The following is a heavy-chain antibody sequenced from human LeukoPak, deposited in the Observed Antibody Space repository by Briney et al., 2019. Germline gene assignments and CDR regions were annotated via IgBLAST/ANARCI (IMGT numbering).Heavy chain of an antibody. CDR2: ISHDGNNK. Sequence: HPGGSLRLSCAASGFTFSSYAMHWVCQAPGKGLEWVAVISHDGNNKYYVDSVKGRFTISRDNSKNTLYLQMNSLRAEDTAVYYCARDHIVGAPRNDPRAFDIWGQGTMVTVSS. D-gene: IGHD1-26*01. V-gene: IGHV3-30-3*01. CDR1: GFTFSSYA. CDR3: ARDHIVGAPRNDPRAFDI. J-gene: IGHJ3*02.